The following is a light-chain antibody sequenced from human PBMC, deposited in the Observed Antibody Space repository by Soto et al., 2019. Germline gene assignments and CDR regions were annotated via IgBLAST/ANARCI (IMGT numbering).Light chain of an antibody. Sequence: DIVMTQSPLSLPVTPGEPASISCRSSQSLLHSNGYNYLDWYLQKPGQSPQLLIYLGSNRASGVPDRFSGSGSGTDFTLKISRVEAEDVGVYYCMQALQISLPFGAGTNVDSK. CDR2: LGS. V-gene: IGKV2-28*01. CDR3: MQALQISLP. CDR1: QSLLHSNGYNY. J-gene: IGKJ4*01.